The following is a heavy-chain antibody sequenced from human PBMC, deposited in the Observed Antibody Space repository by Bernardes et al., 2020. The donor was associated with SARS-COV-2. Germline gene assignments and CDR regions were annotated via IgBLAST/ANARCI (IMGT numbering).Heavy chain of an antibody. CDR2: IHTKTRKS. CDR3: ARCQSEYGCVH. D-gene: IGHD4-17*01. Sequence: ASVKVSCKASGYTFTDYSVNWVRQAPGQGLEWMGWIHTKTRKSTFAQGFTGRFVFSLDTSVSTAYLQIGSLKAEDTAVYYCARCQSEYGCVHWGQGTLVTVSS. CDR1: GYTFTDYS. V-gene: IGHV7-4-1*01. J-gene: IGHJ4*02.